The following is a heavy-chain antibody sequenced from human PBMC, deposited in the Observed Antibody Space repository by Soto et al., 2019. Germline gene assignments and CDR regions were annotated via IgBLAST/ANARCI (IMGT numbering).Heavy chain of an antibody. CDR1: GFTFSSYW. D-gene: IGHD1-26*01. Sequence: PGGSLRLSCAASGFTFSSYWMHWVRQAPGKGLVWVSRINSDGSSTSYADSVKGRFTISRDNAKTTLYLQMNSLRAEDTAVYYCARVLVGSYYSYYYGMDVWGRGTTVTVSS. CDR3: ARVLVGSYYSYYYGMDV. V-gene: IGHV3-74*01. CDR2: INSDGSST. J-gene: IGHJ6*02.